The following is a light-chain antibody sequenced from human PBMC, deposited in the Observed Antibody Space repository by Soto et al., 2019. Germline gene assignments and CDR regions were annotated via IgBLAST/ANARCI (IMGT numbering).Light chain of an antibody. CDR3: QQSYSTPWT. J-gene: IGKJ1*01. CDR1: QSISSY. V-gene: IGKV1-39*01. Sequence: DIQMTQSPSSLSASVGDRVTITCRAGQSISSYLNWYRQKPGKAPELLIYGASTLQSGVPSTFSGYGSGTDFTLTITSLQPDDFATYYCQQSYSTPWTFGQGTKVDIK. CDR2: GAS.